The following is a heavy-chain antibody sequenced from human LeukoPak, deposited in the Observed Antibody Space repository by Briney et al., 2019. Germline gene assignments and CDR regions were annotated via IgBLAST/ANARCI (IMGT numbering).Heavy chain of an antibody. V-gene: IGHV4-59*12. Sequence: SETLSLTCTVSGGSISSYYWSWIRQPPGKGLEWIGYIYYSGSTNYNPSLKSRVTISVDTSKNQFSLKLSSVTAADTAVYYCARDGGYSWGQGTLVTVSS. J-gene: IGHJ4*02. CDR3: ARDGGYS. CDR2: IYYSGST. D-gene: IGHD6-13*01. CDR1: GGSISSYY.